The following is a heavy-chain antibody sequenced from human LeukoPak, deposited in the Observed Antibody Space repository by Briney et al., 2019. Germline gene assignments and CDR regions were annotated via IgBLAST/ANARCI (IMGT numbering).Heavy chain of an antibody. Sequence: GGSLRLSCAASGFTFDDYAMHWVRQAPGKGLEWVSAISGSGGSTYYADSVKGRFTISRDNSKNTLSLQMNSLRAEDTAIYYCAKHPYEGYCSGGSCWNNWFDPWGQGTLVTVSS. CDR1: GFTFDDYA. V-gene: IGHV3-23*01. J-gene: IGHJ5*02. CDR3: AKHPYEGYCSGGSCWNNWFDP. D-gene: IGHD2-15*01. CDR2: ISGSGGST.